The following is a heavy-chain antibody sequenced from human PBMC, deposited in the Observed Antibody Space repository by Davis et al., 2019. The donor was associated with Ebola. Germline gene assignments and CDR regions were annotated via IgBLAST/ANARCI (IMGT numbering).Heavy chain of an antibody. CDR1: GFTFSSYA. Sequence: GGSLRLSCAASGFTFSSYAMSWVRQAPGKGLEWVSGISGSGDSTYYAESVKGRVTISRDNPKKTLYLQMNSLRAEDTAVYYCAKQVGSSGWYNFDYWDQGTQVTVSS. J-gene: IGHJ4*02. CDR2: ISGSGDST. CDR3: AKQVGSSGWYNFDY. D-gene: IGHD6-19*01. V-gene: IGHV3-23*01.